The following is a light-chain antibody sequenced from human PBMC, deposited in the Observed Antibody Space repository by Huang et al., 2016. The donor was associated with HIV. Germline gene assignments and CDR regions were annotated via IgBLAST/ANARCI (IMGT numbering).Light chain of an antibody. CDR1: QSISRSY. J-gene: IGKJ5*01. CDR2: GAS. CDR3: QQYHSSPVT. Sequence: IVLTQSPGTLSVSPGERAALSCRASQSISRSYLVWYQQKPGQAPRLLIYGASSRATGIPDRFSGSGSGRDFTRTISRLEPEDFAVYFCQQYHSSPVTFGQGTRLEIK. V-gene: IGKV3-20*01.